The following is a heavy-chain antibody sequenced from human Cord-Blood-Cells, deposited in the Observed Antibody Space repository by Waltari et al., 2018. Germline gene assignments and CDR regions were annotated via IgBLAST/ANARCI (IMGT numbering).Heavy chain of an antibody. CDR2: SYHSGSP. J-gene: IGHJ3*02. CDR1: GYSISSGYY. CDR3: ARDTGPNAFDI. Sequence: QVQLQESGPGLVKPSETLSLTCAVSGYSISSGYYWGWIRQPPGKGLEWIGSSYHSGSPYYNPSLRRRVTISVDPSKNQFSLKLSSVTAADTAVYYCARDTGPNAFDIWGQGTMVTVSS. V-gene: IGHV4-38-2*02.